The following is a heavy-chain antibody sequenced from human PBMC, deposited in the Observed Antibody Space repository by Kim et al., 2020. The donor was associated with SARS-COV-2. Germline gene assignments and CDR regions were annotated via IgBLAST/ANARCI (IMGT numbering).Heavy chain of an antibody. CDR1: GASIRNYY. CDR2: IYYSVTT. V-gene: IGHV4-59*01. CDR3: VTQVAPDPRSLHY. J-gene: IGHJ4*02. Sequence: SETLSLTCTVSGASIRNYYWTWIRQPPGRGLEWIGYIYYSVTTKYNSSLESRVTMSLDTSKNQVSLKLSSVTAADTAVFYCVTQVAPDPRSLHYWGQGTLDTVSS. D-gene: IGHD2-2*01.